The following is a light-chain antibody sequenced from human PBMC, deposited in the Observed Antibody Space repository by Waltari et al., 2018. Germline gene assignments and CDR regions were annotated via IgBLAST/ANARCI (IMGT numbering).Light chain of an antibody. Sequence: QSALTQPASVSGSPGQSSTISCTGSSTDLGSSTLVSWYQPHPHKAPALPVFEGTERPAGISHRFSGSKSGNTASLTISKLQAEDEADYYCFSYADGRSLVFGGGTKLTVL. CDR1: STDLGSSTL. CDR3: FSYADGRSLV. CDR2: EGT. V-gene: IGLV2-23*01. J-gene: IGLJ2*01.